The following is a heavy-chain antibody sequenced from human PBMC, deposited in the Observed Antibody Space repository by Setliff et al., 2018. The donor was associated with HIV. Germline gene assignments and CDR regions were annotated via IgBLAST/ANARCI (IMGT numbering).Heavy chain of an antibody. Sequence: GSLRLSCAVSGFMFSNYAMNWIRQGPGRELEWVSAIRGNGVDRFYTDSVRGRFTISRDNSKNTLYLQMSSLRADDTAIYYCARDDGRSLFLDYWGQGTLVTVSS. V-gene: IGHV3-23*01. J-gene: IGHJ4*02. CDR2: IRGNGVDR. CDR1: GFMFSNYA. CDR3: ARDDGRSLFLDY. D-gene: IGHD1-26*01.